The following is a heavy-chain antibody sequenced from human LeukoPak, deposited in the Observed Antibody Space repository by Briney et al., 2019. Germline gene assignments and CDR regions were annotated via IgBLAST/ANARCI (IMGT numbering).Heavy chain of an antibody. V-gene: IGHV1-46*01. J-gene: IGHJ5*02. Sequence: ASVKVSCKASGYTFTSYYMHWVRQAPGQGLEWMGIINPSGGSTSYAQKFQGRVTMTRDTSTSTVYMELSSLRSEDTAVYYCAREVEFCGGDCYSAGGSDPWGQGTLVTVSS. CDR1: GYTFTSYY. CDR3: AREVEFCGGDCYSAGGSDP. D-gene: IGHD2-21*02. CDR2: INPSGGST.